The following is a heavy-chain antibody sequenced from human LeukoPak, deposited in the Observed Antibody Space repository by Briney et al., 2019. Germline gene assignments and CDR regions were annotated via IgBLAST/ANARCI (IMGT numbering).Heavy chain of an antibody. CDR1: GFRFSTHD. CDR2: ISRTSTYL. Sequence: GGSVRLSCAASGFRFSTHDLNWVRQAPGKGLECVSYISRTSTYLYYADSVKGRFIISRDNDKNLLYLQMNNLRAEDTAVYFCAKDTRKGGYYSDYWGQGTVVTVSS. J-gene: IGHJ4*02. CDR3: AKDTRKGGYYSDY. V-gene: IGHV3-21*01. D-gene: IGHD3-22*01.